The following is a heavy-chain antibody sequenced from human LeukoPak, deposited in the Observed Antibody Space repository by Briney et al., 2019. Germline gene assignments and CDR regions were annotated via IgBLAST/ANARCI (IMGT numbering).Heavy chain of an antibody. CDR3: ARAIRNRPLTYYYYYYMDV. V-gene: IGHV1-2*02. J-gene: IGHJ6*03. CDR1: GYTFTGYF. Sequence: ASVKVSCKASGYTFTGYFVHWVRQAPGQGLQWMGWINPNTGGTNYAQKFQGRVTMTRDTSISTAYMELSRLRSDDTAVYYCARAIRNRPLTYYYYYYMDVWGKGTTVTVSS. D-gene: IGHD1-14*01. CDR2: INPNTGGT.